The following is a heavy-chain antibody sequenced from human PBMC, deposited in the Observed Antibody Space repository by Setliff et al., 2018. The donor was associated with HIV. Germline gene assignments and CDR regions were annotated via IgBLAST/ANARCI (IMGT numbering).Heavy chain of an antibody. J-gene: IGHJ4*02. CDR3: ARRGNLLEGRQLDS. CDR1: GFTFSTYP. D-gene: IGHD1-1*01. V-gene: IGHV3-23*01. Sequence: HPGGSLRLSCAASGFTFSTYPMSWVRQAPGKGLEWVSGISGSGGSTYYADSVKGRFTISRDNSKNTLYLQMNSLRVEDTALYFCARRGNLLEGRQLDSWGQGTLVTVSS. CDR2: ISGSGGST.